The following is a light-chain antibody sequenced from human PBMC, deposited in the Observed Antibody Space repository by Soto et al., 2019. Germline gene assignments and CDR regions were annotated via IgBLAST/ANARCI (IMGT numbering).Light chain of an antibody. CDR3: KEYNTWPRT. J-gene: IGKJ1*01. V-gene: IGKV3-15*01. Sequence: EIVLTQSPGTLSLSPGERAAPSCRASQSVSNNYLAWYQQKLGQAPRVLIYGASTRATGIQARFTGSGSGTEFILTITSLQSEDSAVYYCKEYNTWPRTFGQGTKVDIK. CDR2: GAS. CDR1: QSVSNN.